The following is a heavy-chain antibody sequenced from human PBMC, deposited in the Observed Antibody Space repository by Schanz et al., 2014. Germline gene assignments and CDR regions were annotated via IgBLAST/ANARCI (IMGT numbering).Heavy chain of an antibody. CDR3: ARDHTTESYYSAGPPIDY. Sequence: VQLVESGGGLVQPGGSLRLSCAASGFTFSSYAMSWVRQAPGKGLEWVAVIWYDGSNKYYADSVKGRFTISRDNSKNTLFLQMNSLRAEDTAVYYCARDHTTESYYSAGPPIDYWGQGTRLTVSS. CDR1: GFTFSSYA. J-gene: IGHJ4*02. D-gene: IGHD1-26*01. CDR2: IWYDGSNK. V-gene: IGHV3-33*08.